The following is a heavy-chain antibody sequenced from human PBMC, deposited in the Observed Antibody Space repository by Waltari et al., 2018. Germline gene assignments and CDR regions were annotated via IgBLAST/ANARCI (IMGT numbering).Heavy chain of an antibody. CDR2: IIPILGIA. CDR1: GGTFSSYT. CDR3: ARDSSGSYSHYFDY. V-gene: IGHV1-69*04. D-gene: IGHD1-26*01. J-gene: IGHJ4*02. Sequence: CKASGGTFSSYTISWVRQAPGQGLEWMGRIIPILGIANYAQKFQGRVTITADKSTSTAYMELSSLRSEDTAVYYCARDSSGSYSHYFDYWGQGTLVTVSS.